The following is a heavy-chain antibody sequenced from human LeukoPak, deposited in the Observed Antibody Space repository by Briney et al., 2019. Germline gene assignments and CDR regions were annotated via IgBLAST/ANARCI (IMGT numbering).Heavy chain of an antibody. J-gene: IGHJ6*03. CDR3: PRDYEYSSSSGYYYYYMDV. CDR1: GYTFTSYY. CDR2: INPSGGST. D-gene: IGHD6-6*01. V-gene: IGHV1-46*01. Sequence: GASVKVSCKASGYTFTSYYMHWVRQAPGQGLEWMGIINPSGGSTSYAQKFQGRVTMPRDTSTSTVYMELSSLRSEDTAVYYCPRDYEYSSSSGYYYYYMDVWGKGTTVTVSS.